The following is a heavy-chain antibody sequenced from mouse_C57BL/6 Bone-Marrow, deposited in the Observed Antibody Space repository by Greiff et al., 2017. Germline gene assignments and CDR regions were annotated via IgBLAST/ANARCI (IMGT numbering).Heavy chain of an antibody. CDR3: ARGGYYGSGYTTWFAY. CDR1: GYTFTSYW. Sequence: VQLQQSGAELAKPGASVKLSCTASGYTFTSYWMHWVKQRPGQGLEWIGYINPSSGYTKYNQKFKDKATLTADKSSSTAYLQLSSLTYEDSAVYYCARGGYYGSGYTTWFAYWGQGTLVTVSA. D-gene: IGHD1-1*01. CDR2: INPSSGYT. V-gene: IGHV1-7*01. J-gene: IGHJ3*01.